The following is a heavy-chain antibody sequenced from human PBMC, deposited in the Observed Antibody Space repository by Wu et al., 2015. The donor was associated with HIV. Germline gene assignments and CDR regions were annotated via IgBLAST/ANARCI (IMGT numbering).Heavy chain of an antibody. CDR3: ARVSSNRTVTTVGVISWFDP. Sequence: QVQLVQSGAEVKKPGASLKVSCKASGYNFRGYYIHWVRQAPGQGLEWMGRINPNDGGTHYAQKFQGRVTMTRDTSISTAYMELSRLKSDDTAVYYCARVSSNRTVTTVGVISWFDPVGTREPGHSLL. V-gene: IGHV1-2*06. D-gene: IGHD4-23*01. CDR1: GYNFRGYY. CDR2: INPNDGGT. J-gene: IGHJ5*02.